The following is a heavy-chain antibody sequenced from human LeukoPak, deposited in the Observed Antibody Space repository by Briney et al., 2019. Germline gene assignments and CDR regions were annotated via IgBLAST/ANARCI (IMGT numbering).Heavy chain of an antibody. V-gene: IGHV3-30*18. CDR3: AKGLRFLEWLAYFDY. CDR2: ISYDGSNK. Sequence: GRSLRLSCAASGFTFSSYGMHWVRQAPGKGLEWVAVISYDGSNKYYADSVKGRFTISRDNSKSTLYLQMNSLRAEDTAVYYCAKGLRFLEWLAYFDYWGQGTLVTVSS. D-gene: IGHD3-3*01. J-gene: IGHJ4*02. CDR1: GFTFSSYG.